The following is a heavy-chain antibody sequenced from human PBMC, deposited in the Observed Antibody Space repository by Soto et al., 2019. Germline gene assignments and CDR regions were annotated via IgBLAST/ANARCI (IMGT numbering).Heavy chain of an antibody. V-gene: IGHV3-23*01. CDR2: IRSSGGRT. J-gene: IGHJ6*02. Sequence: EVQLLESGGGLVQPGGSLRLSCAASGFTFSGYAMSWVRQAPGKGMEWGSAIRSSGGRTFYTDSVEGRFTISRDDSKNTLDRQMDSLRAEDTTVYHCAKNRGSGNPFYYDMDVWGQGTTVAVSS. CDR3: AKNRGSGNPFYYDMDV. CDR1: GFTFSGYA. D-gene: IGHD3-10*01.